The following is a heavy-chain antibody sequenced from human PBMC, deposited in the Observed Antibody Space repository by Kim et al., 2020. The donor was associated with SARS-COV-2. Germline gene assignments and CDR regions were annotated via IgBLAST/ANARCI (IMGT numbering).Heavy chain of an antibody. V-gene: IGHV1-69*13. D-gene: IGHD2-2*01. CDR3: ARDPYTCSSTSCYAGNYYYYGMDV. CDR2: IIPIFGTA. CDR1: GGTFSSYA. J-gene: IGHJ6*02. Sequence: SVKVSCKASGGTFSSYAISWVRQAPGQGLEWMGGIIPIFGTANYAQKFQGRVTITADESTSTAYMELSSLRSEDTAVYYCARDPYTCSSTSCYAGNYYYYGMDVWGQGTTVTVSS.